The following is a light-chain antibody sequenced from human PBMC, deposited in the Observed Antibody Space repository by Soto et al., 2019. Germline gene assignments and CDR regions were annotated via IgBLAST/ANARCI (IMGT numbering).Light chain of an antibody. J-gene: IGKJ4*01. Sequence: IQMTQSPSSLSASVGDRVTITCRASQSISSYLNWYQQKPGKAPNLLIYAASSLQSGVPSRFSGSASGTAFTLTISSLQPVDFATYYCQHGYSTPLTFGGGTKVEIK. V-gene: IGKV1-39*01. CDR3: QHGYSTPLT. CDR2: AAS. CDR1: QSISSY.